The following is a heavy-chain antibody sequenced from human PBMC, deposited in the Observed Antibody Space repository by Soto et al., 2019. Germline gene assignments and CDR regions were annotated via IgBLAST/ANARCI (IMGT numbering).Heavy chain of an antibody. CDR3: ARQGGGYSGYNDY. J-gene: IGHJ4*02. D-gene: IGHD5-12*01. V-gene: IGHV4-39*01. CDR1: GGSISSSRCH. Sequence: LTCTVSGGSISSSRCHWGWIRQSPGKGLEWIGSIKYSGSAYYNPPLKSRVTLSVDTSKNQFALKLSSVTAADTAVYYCARQGGGYSGYNDYWGQGTLVTVSS. CDR2: IKYSGSA.